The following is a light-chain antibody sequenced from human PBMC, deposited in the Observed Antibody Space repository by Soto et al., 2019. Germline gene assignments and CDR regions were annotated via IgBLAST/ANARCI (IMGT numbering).Light chain of an antibody. Sequence: QSALTQPASVSGSLGQSITISCTGTSSDIGGYNYVSWYLQYPGKAPKVMIFEVSKRPSGVSNRFSGSKSGNMASLTISGLQAEDEGDYYCSSFTSPSTVLLGGGTKLTVL. J-gene: IGLJ2*01. CDR3: SSFTSPSTVL. V-gene: IGLV2-14*01. CDR1: SSDIGGYNY. CDR2: EVS.